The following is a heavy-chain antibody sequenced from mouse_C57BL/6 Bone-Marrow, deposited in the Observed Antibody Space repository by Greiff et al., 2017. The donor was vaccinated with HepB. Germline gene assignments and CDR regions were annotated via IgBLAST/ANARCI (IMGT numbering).Heavy chain of an antibody. V-gene: IGHV2-6*01. CDR2: IWGVGST. Sequence: VQLQQSGPGLVAPSQSLSITCTVSGFSLTSYGVDWVRQSPGKGLEWLGVIWGVGSTNYNSALKSRLSISKDNSKSQVFLKMNSLQTDDTAMYYCARTWEGYAMDYWGQGTSVTVSS. CDR3: ARTWEGYAMDY. CDR1: GFSLTSYG. J-gene: IGHJ4*01. D-gene: IGHD4-1*01.